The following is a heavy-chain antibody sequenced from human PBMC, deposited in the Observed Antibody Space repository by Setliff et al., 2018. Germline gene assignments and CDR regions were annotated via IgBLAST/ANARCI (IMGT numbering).Heavy chain of an antibody. Sequence: GESLKISCAASGFTFSNDWMSWVRQAPGKGLEWIGHIKSKTDGGNKYHADSVKGRFTISRDNSKNTLYLQMNSLKTEDTAVYYCTTPETQGDYWGQGTLVTVSS. CDR3: TTPETQGDY. V-gene: IGHV3-15*01. J-gene: IGHJ4*02. CDR2: IKSKTDGGNK. CDR1: GFTFSNDW.